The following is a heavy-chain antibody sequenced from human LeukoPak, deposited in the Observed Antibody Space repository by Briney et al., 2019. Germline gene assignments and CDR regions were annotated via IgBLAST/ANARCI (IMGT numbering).Heavy chain of an antibody. CDR3: AARPAAFYYDSSGFFDY. J-gene: IGHJ4*02. CDR2: IIPILGIA. CDR1: GGTFSSYA. V-gene: IGHV1-69*04. Sequence: ASVKVSCKASGGTFSSYAISWVRQAPGQGLEWMGRIIPILGIANYAQKFQGRVTITADKSTSTAYMELSSLRSEDTAVYYCAARPAAFYYDSSGFFDYWGQGTLVTVSS. D-gene: IGHD3-22*01.